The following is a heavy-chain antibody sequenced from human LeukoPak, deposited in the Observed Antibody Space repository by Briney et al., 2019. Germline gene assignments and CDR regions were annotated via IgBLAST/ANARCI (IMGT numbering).Heavy chain of an antibody. CDR3: ARERMITFGGPGGFDY. V-gene: IGHV4-39*07. CDR2: IYPSGST. CDR1: GGSISSSSYY. J-gene: IGHJ4*02. Sequence: ASETLSLTCTVSGGSISSSSYYWGWIRQPPGKGLEWIGSIYPSGSTYSNPSLNIRVTISVDTSKNQFSLKLSSVTAADTAVYYCARERMITFGGPGGFDYWGQGALVTVSS. D-gene: IGHD3-16*01.